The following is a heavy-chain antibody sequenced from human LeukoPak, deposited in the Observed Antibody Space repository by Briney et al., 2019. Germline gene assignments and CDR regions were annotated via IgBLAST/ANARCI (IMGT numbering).Heavy chain of an antibody. J-gene: IGHJ4*02. V-gene: IGHV3-15*01. CDR3: TTSAYTYYDYIWGSYRYDY. Sequence: KSGGSLRLSCAASGFTFSNAWMSWVRQAPGKGLEWVGRIKSKTDGGTTDYAAPVKGRFTISRDDSKNTLYLQMNSLKTEDTAVYYCTTSAYTYYDYIWGSYRYDYWGQGTLATVSS. D-gene: IGHD3-16*02. CDR2: IKSKTDGGTT. CDR1: GFTFSNAW.